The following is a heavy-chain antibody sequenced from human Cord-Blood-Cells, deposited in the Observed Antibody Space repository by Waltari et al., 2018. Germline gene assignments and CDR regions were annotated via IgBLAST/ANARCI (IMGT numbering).Heavy chain of an antibody. CDR3: AGGYCSSTSCYTAFDI. CDR1: GYSFTSYW. V-gene: IGHV5-51*01. D-gene: IGHD2-2*02. J-gene: IGHJ3*02. Sequence: EVQLVQSGAEVKKPGESLKISCKGSGYSFTSYWIGWVRQMPGKGLEWMGIIYPGDSDTRYSPSFQGQVTISADKSISTAYLQWSSLKASGTAMYYCAGGYCSSTSCYTAFDIWGQGTMVTVSS. CDR2: IYPGDSDT.